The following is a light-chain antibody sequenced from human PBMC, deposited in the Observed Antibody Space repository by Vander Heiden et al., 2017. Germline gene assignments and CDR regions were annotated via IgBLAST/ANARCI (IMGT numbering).Light chain of an antibody. CDR1: SSDVGAYNY. CDR3: SSYAGRYSWV. CDR2: EVN. Sequence: QSALTQPPSASGSPGPSITISCTGTSSDVGAYNYVSWYQHHPGKAPKLVIYEVNKRPAGVPRRFSGSKSGNAASLTVSGLQAEDEADFYCSSYAGRYSWVFGGGTKLTVL. J-gene: IGLJ3*02. V-gene: IGLV2-8*01.